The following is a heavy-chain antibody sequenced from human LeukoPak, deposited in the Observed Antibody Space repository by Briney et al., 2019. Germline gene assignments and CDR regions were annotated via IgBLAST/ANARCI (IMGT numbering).Heavy chain of an antibody. Sequence: GGSLRLSCVGFGLTFRNYGMNWVRQAPGTGLEWVSVIYSGGSTYYADSVKGRFTISRDNSKNTLYLQMNSLRAEDTAVYYCARLPYSYGSDAFDIWGQGMMVTVSS. CDR1: GLTFRNYG. D-gene: IGHD5-18*01. CDR3: ARLPYSYGSDAFDI. CDR2: IYSGGST. J-gene: IGHJ3*02. V-gene: IGHV3-66*04.